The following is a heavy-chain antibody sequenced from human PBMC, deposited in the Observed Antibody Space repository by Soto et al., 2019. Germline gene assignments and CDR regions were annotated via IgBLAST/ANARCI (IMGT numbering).Heavy chain of an antibody. Sequence: PGGSLRLSSAASGFTFRNYVMNWVRQATGKGLEWVSYIGIGSSTKYYADSVKGRFTISRDNAKNSLYLQMNSLRAEDTAVYYCARDQLYYNDISGRPLNAFDVWGQGTMVTVSS. J-gene: IGHJ3*01. CDR3: ARDQLYYNDISGRPLNAFDV. CDR2: IGIGSSTK. CDR1: GFTFRNYV. V-gene: IGHV3-48*01. D-gene: IGHD3-22*01.